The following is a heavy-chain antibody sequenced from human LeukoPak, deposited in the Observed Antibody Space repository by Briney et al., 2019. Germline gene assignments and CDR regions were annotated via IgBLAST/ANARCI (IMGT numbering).Heavy chain of an antibody. CDR2: INSDGSST. D-gene: IGHD1-26*01. Sequence: GGSLRLSCAASGFTFSSYWMHWVRQAPGKGLVWVSRINSDGSSTSYADSVKGRFTISRDNSKNTLYLQMNSLRAEDTAVYYCAKRYSGSSGLYNFDYWGQGTLVTVSS. V-gene: IGHV3-74*01. CDR3: AKRYSGSSGLYNFDY. J-gene: IGHJ4*02. CDR1: GFTFSSYW.